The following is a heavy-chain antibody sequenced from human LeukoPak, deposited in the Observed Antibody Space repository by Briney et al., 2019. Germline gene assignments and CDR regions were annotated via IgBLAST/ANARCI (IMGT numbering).Heavy chain of an antibody. CDR3: ARSGVVTVIRDNCFDP. Sequence: SGGSLRLPCAASGFTFSSYGMHWVRQAPGKGLEWLAFIRYDGSNKYYADSVKGRFTISRDNAKNSLYLQMNSLRAEDTAVYYCARSGVVTVIRDNCFDPWGQGTLVTVSS. CDR2: IRYDGSNK. D-gene: IGHD4-23*01. CDR1: GFTFSSYG. J-gene: IGHJ5*02. V-gene: IGHV3-30*02.